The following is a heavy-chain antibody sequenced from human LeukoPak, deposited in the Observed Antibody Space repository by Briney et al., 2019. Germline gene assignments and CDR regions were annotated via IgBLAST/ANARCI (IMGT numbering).Heavy chain of an antibody. D-gene: IGHD3-3*01. J-gene: IGHJ5*02. V-gene: IGHV4-34*01. CDR3: ARGAVRYDFWSGYYTRWFDP. CDR1: GGSFSDYY. Sequence: PSETLSLTCAVYGGSFSDYYWSLIRQPPGKGLEWIGEINHSGSTNYNPSLKSRVTISVDTSKNQFSLKLSSVTAADTAVYYCARGAVRYDFWSGYYTRWFDPWGQGTLVTVSS. CDR2: INHSGST.